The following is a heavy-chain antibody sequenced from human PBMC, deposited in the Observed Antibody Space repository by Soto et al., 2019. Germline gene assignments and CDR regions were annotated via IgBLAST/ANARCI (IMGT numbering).Heavy chain of an antibody. J-gene: IGHJ4*02. CDR1: GYTFTLYA. Sequence: ASVKVSCKASGYTFTLYAMHWVRQAPGQRLEWMGWINAANGNTKSSQKFQGRVTFTRDTSASTGYMELSTLNSADTAVYYCARDQRRDYDFWSGYSQGFDYWGQGTPVTVSS. V-gene: IGHV1-3*01. CDR3: ARDQRRDYDFWSGYSQGFDY. CDR2: INAANGNT. D-gene: IGHD3-3*01.